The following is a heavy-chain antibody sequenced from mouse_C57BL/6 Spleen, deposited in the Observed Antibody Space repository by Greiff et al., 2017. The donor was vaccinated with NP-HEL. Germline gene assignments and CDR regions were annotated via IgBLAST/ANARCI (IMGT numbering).Heavy chain of an antibody. CDR1: GFTFSSYG. CDR2: ISSGGSYT. D-gene: IGHD1-1*01. Sequence: EVKLVESGGDLVKPGGSLKLSCAASGFTFSSYGMSWVRQTPDKRLEWVATISSGGSYTYYPDSVKGRFTISRDNAKNTLYLQMSSLKSEDTAMYYCARHRDYYGSSYCFDYWGQGTTLTVSS. J-gene: IGHJ2*01. V-gene: IGHV5-6*01. CDR3: ARHRDYYGSSYCFDY.